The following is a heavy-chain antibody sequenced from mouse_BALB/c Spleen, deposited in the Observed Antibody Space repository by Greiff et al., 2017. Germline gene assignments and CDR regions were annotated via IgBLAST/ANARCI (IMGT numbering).Heavy chain of an antibody. V-gene: IGHV5-6-5*01. CDR1: GFTFSSYA. D-gene: IGHD2-1*01. CDR2: ISSGGST. J-gene: IGHJ1*01. Sequence: DVKLVESGGGLVKPGGSLKLSCAASGFTFSSYAMSWVRQTPEKRLEWVASISSGGSTYYPDSVKGRFTISRDNARNILYLQMSSLRSEDTAMYYCARATRWYFDVWGAGTTVTVSS. CDR3: ARATRWYFDV.